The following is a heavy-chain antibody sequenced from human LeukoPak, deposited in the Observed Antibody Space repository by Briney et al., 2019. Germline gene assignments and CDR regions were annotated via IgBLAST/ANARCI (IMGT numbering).Heavy chain of an antibody. Sequence: SETLSLTCTVSGDSINRYYWTWIRQPPGKGLEYIGYIFYSGTTNFNPSLKSRVTMSIDTSKTQFSLKLNSVIAADTAVYYCARGGVLGQSAFDIWGQGTMVTVSS. CDR1: GDSINRYY. J-gene: IGHJ3*02. CDR2: IFYSGTT. V-gene: IGHV4-59*01. CDR3: ARGGVLGQSAFDI. D-gene: IGHD7-27*01.